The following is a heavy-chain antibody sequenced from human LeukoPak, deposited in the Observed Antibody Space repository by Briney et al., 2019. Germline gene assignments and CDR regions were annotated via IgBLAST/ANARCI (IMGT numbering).Heavy chain of an antibody. CDR2: IYHSGST. CDR1: GGSISSGSYY. V-gene: IGHV4-39*07. Sequence: PSETLSLTCTVSGGSISSGSYYWSWIRQPAGKGLEWIGSIYHSGSTYYNPSLKSRVTISVDTSKNQFSLKLSSVTAADTAVYYCARDGGYSYGPFDYWGQGTLVTVSS. D-gene: IGHD5-18*01. J-gene: IGHJ4*02. CDR3: ARDGGYSYGPFDY.